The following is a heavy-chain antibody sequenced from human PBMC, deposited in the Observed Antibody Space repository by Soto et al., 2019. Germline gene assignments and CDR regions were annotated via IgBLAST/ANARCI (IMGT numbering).Heavy chain of an antibody. CDR1: GFTFSDYY. CDR2: ISSSGSTI. Sequence: QVQLVESGGGLVKPGGSLRLSCAASGFTFSDYYMNWIRQAPGKGLEWVSYISSSGSTIDYADSVKGRFTISRDNAKNSLYLQMNSLRAEDTAVYYCAKDSGSHYGSHYGDSDYYYYGMEVWGQGTTVTVSS. CDR3: AKDSGSHYGSHYGDSDYYYYGMEV. V-gene: IGHV3-11*01. D-gene: IGHD4-17*01. J-gene: IGHJ6*02.